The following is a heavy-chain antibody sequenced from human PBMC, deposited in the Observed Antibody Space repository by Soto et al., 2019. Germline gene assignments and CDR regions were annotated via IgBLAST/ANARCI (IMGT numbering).Heavy chain of an antibody. CDR3: AKDYGSGSYYLYYYYGMDV. CDR2: ISYDGSNK. D-gene: IGHD3-10*01. V-gene: IGHV3-30*18. CDR1: GFTFSSYG. Sequence: GGSLRLSCAASGFTFSSYGMHWVRQAPGKGLEWVAVISYDGSNKYYADSVKGRFTISRDNPKNTLYLQMNSLRAEDTAVYYCAKDYGSGSYYLYYYYGMDVWGQGTTVTVSS. J-gene: IGHJ6*02.